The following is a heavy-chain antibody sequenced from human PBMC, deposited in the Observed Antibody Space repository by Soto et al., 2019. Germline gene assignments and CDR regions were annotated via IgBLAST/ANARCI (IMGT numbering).Heavy chain of an antibody. CDR2: IIPIFGTA. V-gene: IGHV1-69*06. CDR1: RGTFSSYA. J-gene: IGHJ6*02. Sequence: QVQLMQSGAEVKKPGSSVKVSCKASRGTFSSYAISWVRQAPGQGLEWMGGIIPIFGTANYAQKFQGRVTITADKSTSTAYMELSSLRSEDTAVYYCARGYCSGGSCYCYYYYGMDVWGQGTTVTVSS. CDR3: ARGYCSGGSCYCYYYYGMDV. D-gene: IGHD2-15*01.